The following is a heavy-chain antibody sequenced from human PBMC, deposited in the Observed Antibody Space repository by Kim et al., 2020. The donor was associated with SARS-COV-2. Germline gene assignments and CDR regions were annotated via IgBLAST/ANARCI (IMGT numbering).Heavy chain of an antibody. V-gene: IGHV1-69*01. D-gene: IGHD2-2*01. CDR3: ARVSTSSNAEFDI. Sequence: YAQQFRGRVTITADESTSTAYMELSSLGAEDTAVYYCARVSTSSNAEFDIWGQGTMVTVSS. J-gene: IGHJ3*02.